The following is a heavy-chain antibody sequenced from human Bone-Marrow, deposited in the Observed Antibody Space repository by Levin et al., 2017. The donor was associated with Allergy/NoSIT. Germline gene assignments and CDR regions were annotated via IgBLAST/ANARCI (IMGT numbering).Heavy chain of an antibody. CDR1: GASINSRSYY. Sequence: SETLSLTCSVSGASINSRSYYWGWIRQPPGKGLEWIGSLYFSDTSYYNPSLRSRVTISVDSSKNQFSLRLNSVTAADTAMYYCARAAVGGYTSSWYYFDNWGQGTLVTVSS. V-gene: IGHV4-39*07. D-gene: IGHD6-13*01. CDR3: ARAAVGGYTSSWYYFDN. J-gene: IGHJ4*02. CDR2: LYFSDTS.